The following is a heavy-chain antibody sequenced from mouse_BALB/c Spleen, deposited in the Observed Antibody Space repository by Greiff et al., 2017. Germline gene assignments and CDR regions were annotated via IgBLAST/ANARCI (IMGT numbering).Heavy chain of an antibody. CDR1: GYSITSCYY. J-gene: IGHJ1*01. CDR2: ISYDGSN. D-gene: IGHD1-1*01. CDR3: ARGYYYGSSDTYFDV. V-gene: IGHV3-6*02. Sequence: EVKLEESGPGLVKPSQSLSLTCSVTGYSITSCYYWNWIRQCPGNKLEWMGYISYDGSNNYNPSLKNRISITRDTSKNQFFLKLNSVTTEDTATYYCARGYYYGSSDTYFDVWGAGTTVTVSS.